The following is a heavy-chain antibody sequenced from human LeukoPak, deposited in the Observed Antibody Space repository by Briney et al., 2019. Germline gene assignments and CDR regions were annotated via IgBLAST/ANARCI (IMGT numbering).Heavy chain of an antibody. CDR2: IKSKTDGGTT. CDR3: TTDEGVYDSSGYVDY. D-gene: IGHD3-22*01. CDR1: GFTFSNAW. J-gene: IGHJ4*02. V-gene: IGHV3-15*01. Sequence: GGSLRLSCAASGFTFSNAWMSWVRQAPGKGLEWVGRIKSKTDGGTTDYAAPVKGRFTISRDDSKNTLYLQMNSLKTEDTAVYYCTTDEGVYDSSGYVDYWGQGTLVTVSS.